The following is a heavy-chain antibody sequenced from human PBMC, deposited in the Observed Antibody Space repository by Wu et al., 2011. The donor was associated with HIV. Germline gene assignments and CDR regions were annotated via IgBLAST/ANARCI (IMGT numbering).Heavy chain of an antibody. CDR3: ARGPDYYGSGSYYH. CDR2: FSPSGGTT. Sequence: QVQLVQSGAEVKKPGASVKVSCKASGYTFSTYYIYWVRQAPGQGLECMGIFSPSGGTTSYAQKFQGRVVMTGDTSASTVYMELSSLRFEDTAVYYCARGPDYYGSGSYYHWGQGTLVTVSS. CDR1: GYTFSTYY. J-gene: IGHJ5*02. V-gene: IGHV1-46*01. D-gene: IGHD3-10*01.